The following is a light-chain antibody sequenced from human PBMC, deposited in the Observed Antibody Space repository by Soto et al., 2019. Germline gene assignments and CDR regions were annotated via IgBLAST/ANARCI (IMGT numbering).Light chain of an antibody. CDR3: QQYNSIVT. CDR2: GAS. V-gene: IGKV1-9*01. CDR1: QGITSY. J-gene: IGKJ5*01. Sequence: MYLIESPSSMSAAVIYIVTSTFRASQGITSYLAWYQQKPGKAPNLLIYGASTLQSGVPSRFSGSGSGTDFTLPINSLQADDFATYYCQQYNSIVTFGQGTRLEIK.